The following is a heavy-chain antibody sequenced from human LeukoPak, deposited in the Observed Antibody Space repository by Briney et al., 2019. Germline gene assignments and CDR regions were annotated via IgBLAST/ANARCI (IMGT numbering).Heavy chain of an antibody. CDR2: ISAYNGNT. D-gene: IGHD3-10*01. J-gene: IGHJ4*02. CDR1: GYTFTSYG. V-gene: IGHV1-18*01. CDR3: ARAPLWFGELLPIDY. Sequence: ASVKVSCKASGYTFTSYGISWVRQAPGRGLEWMGWISAYNGNTNYAQKLQGRVTMTTDTSTSTAYMELRSLRSDDTAVYYCARAPLWFGELLPIDYWGQGTLVTVSS.